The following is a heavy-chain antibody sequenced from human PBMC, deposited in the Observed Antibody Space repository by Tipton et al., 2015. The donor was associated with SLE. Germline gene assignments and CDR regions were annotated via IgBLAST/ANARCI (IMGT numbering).Heavy chain of an antibody. CDR1: GGSISSGSYY. J-gene: IGHJ6*03. V-gene: IGHV4-61*02. D-gene: IGHD6-13*01. CDR2: IYTSGST. Sequence: LRLSCTVSGGSISSGSYYWSWIRQPAGKGLEWIGRIYTSGSTNYNPPLKSRVTISVDTSKNQFSLKLSSVTAADTAVYYRARAIAYQQLAPMDVWGKGTTVTVSS. CDR3: ARAIAYQQLAPMDV.